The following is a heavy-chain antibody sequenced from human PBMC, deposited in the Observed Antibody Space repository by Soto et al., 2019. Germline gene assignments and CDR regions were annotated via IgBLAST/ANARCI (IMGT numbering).Heavy chain of an antibody. CDR3: ARYSGYEGLRFDP. D-gene: IGHD5-12*01. CDR2: IYYSGST. J-gene: IGHJ5*02. Sequence: SETQSLTCTVSGGSISSGDYYWSWIRQPPGKGLEWIGYIYYSGSTYYNPSLKSRVTISVDTSKNQFSLKLSSVTAADTAVYYCARYSGYEGLRFDPWGQGTLVTVSS. V-gene: IGHV4-30-4*01. CDR1: GGSISSGDYY.